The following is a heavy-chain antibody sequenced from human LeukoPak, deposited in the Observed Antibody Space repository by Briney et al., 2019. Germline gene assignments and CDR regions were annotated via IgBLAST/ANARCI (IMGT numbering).Heavy chain of an antibody. Sequence: GSLRLSCAASGFTFSSYGMHWVRQAPGKGLEWVAFIRYDGSNKYYADSVKGRFTISRDNAKNKLNLQMNSLRAEDTAVYYCARDLGQYYDTSDNWFDPWGQGTLVTVSS. CDR2: IRYDGSNK. CDR1: GFTFSSYG. J-gene: IGHJ5*02. CDR3: ARDLGQYYDTSDNWFDP. V-gene: IGHV3-30*02. D-gene: IGHD3-22*01.